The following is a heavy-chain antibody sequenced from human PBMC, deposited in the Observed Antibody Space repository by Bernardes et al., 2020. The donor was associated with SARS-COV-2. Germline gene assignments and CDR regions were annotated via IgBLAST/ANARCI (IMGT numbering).Heavy chain of an antibody. CDR1: GFIFSDYY. CDR3: ASHCGGDCHLGVGGSDAFDI. Sequence: GGSLRLSCAASGFIFSDYYMSWIRQAPGKGLEWVSYISSSGSITYDADSVKGRFTISRDNAENVLYLQMNSLRAEDTAVYYCASHCGGDCHLGVGGSDAFDIWGQGTVVTVSS. J-gene: IGHJ3*02. V-gene: IGHV3-11*01. CDR2: ISSSGSIT. D-gene: IGHD2-21*02.